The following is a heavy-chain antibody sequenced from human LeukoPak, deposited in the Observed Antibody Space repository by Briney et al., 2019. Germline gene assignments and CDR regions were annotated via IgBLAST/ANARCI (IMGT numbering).Heavy chain of an antibody. CDR1: VFTFSSNT. V-gene: IGHV3-21*01. CDR3: ARDYYDAFDY. D-gene: IGHD3-22*01. CDR2: ISSSSDYI. Sequence: PGGSLRLSCSASVFTFSSNTMHWVRQAPGKGLEWVSSISSSSDYIHYADSVKGRFTISRDNAKNSLYLQMNSLRAGDTAVYYCARDYYDAFDYWGQGSLVTVSS. J-gene: IGHJ4*02.